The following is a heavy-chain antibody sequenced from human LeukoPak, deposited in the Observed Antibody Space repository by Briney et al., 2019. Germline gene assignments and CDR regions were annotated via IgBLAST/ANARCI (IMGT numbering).Heavy chain of an antibody. V-gene: IGHV1-18*01. J-gene: IGHJ5*02. CDR1: GYTFTSYG. CDR2: ISKDGRT. CDR3: AREVSHGHLIRSFDP. Sequence: GASVKVSCKASGYTFTSYGINWIRQAPGQGLEWMGMISKDGRTNYAQNFKGRVTMTTDIGTTTAYMEPRSLRSDDTAVYYCAREVSHGHLIRSFDPWGQGTLVTVSS. D-gene: IGHD3-3*02.